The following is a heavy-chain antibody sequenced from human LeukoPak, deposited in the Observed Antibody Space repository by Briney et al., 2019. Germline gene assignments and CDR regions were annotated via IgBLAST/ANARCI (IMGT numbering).Heavy chain of an antibody. CDR3: AKVIGYYDSSGPNTDWGFDY. J-gene: IGHJ4*02. CDR1: GFTFSSYE. CDR2: ISSSGSTI. D-gene: IGHD3-22*01. V-gene: IGHV3-48*03. Sequence: GGSLRLSCAASGFTFSSYEMNWVRQAPGKGLEWVSYISSSGSTIYYADSVKGRFTISRDNAKNSLYLQMNSLRAEDTAVYYCAKVIGYYDSSGPNTDWGFDYWGQGTLVTVSS.